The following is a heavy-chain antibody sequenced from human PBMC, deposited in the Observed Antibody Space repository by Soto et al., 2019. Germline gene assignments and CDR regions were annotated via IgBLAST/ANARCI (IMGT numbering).Heavy chain of an antibody. J-gene: IGHJ5*02. Sequence: SETLSLTCAVYGGSFSGYYWSWIRQPPGKGLEWIGEINHSGSTNYNPSLKSRVTISVDTSKNQFSLKLSSVTAADTAVYYCARDHTMVRGVITPPWGQGTLVTVSS. D-gene: IGHD3-10*01. V-gene: IGHV4-34*01. CDR1: GGSFSGYY. CDR3: ARDHTMVRGVITPP. CDR2: INHSGST.